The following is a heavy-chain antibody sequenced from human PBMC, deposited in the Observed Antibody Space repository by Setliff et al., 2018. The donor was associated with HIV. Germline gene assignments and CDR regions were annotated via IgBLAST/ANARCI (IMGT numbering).Heavy chain of an antibody. CDR2: IRYDGSNQ. J-gene: IGHJ3*02. Sequence: GGSLRLSCAASGFTFSTYGMQWVRQAPGKGLEWVAFIRYDGSNQYYADSVKGRFTISRDNSKNTLYLQMNSLRAEDTAVYYCAKDYGDGHNWGAFDISGQGTMVTVSS. CDR3: AKDYGDGHNWGAFDI. D-gene: IGHD1-1*01. V-gene: IGHV3-30*02. CDR1: GFTFSTYG.